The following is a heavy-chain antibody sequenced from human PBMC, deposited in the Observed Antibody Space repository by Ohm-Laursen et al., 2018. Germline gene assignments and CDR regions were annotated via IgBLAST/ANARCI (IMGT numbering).Heavy chain of an antibody. D-gene: IGHD3-22*01. Sequence: SLRLSCAASGFTFSSYSMNWVRQAPGKGLEWVSSISSSSSYIYYADSVKGRFTISRDNAKNSLYLQMNSLRAKDTAVYYCARDRPETYWDRDSSGYYYYWGQGTLVTVSS. CDR2: ISSSSSYI. CDR3: ARDRPETYWDRDSSGYYYY. CDR1: GFTFSSYS. V-gene: IGHV3-21*01. J-gene: IGHJ4*02.